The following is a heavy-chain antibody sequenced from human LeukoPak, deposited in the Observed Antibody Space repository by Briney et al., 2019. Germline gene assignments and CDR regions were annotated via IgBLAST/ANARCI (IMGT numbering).Heavy chain of an antibody. V-gene: IGHV1-2*02. CDR2: INPNSGGT. D-gene: IGHD3-10*01. Sequence: APVKVSCKASGYTFTDYYMHWVRQAPGQGLEWMGWINPNSGGTNYAQKFQGRVTITADESTSTAYMELSSLRSEDTAVYYCAIERITMVRGVTIFDYWGQGTLVTVSS. J-gene: IGHJ4*02. CDR1: GYTFTDYY. CDR3: AIERITMVRGVTIFDY.